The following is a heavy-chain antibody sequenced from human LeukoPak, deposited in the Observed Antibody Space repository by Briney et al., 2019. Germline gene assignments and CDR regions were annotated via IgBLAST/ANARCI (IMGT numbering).Heavy chain of an antibody. V-gene: IGHV3-23*01. CDR1: GFTFSSYA. CDR3: AKTGGIAAAH. J-gene: IGHJ4*02. CDR2: ISGSGGST. D-gene: IGHD6-13*01. Sequence: GGSLRLSRAASGFTFSSYAMTWVRQAPGKGLEWVSAISGSGGSTYYADSVKGRFTISRDNSKNTLYLQMNSLRAEDTALYYCAKTGGIAAAHWGQGTLVTVSS.